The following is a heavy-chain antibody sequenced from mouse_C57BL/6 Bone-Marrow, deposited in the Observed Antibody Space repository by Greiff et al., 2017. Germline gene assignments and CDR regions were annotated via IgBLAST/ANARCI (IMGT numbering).Heavy chain of an antibody. Sequence: EVKVEESGPSLVRPSQTLSLTCTVTGFSINSDCYWIWIRQFPGNKLEYIGYTFSSGIPYYNPSLESRTSITRDTSKNQFSLKLSSVTTEDTATYYCATRGYYYGSSSYWYFDVWGTGTTVTVSS. D-gene: IGHD1-1*01. J-gene: IGHJ1*03. CDR1: GFSINSDCY. CDR2: TFSSGIP. CDR3: ATRGYYYGSSSYWYFDV. V-gene: IGHV3-3*01.